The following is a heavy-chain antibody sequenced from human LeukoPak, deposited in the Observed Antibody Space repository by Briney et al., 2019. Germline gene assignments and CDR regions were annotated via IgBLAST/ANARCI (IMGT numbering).Heavy chain of an antibody. CDR2: ISGSGGST. V-gene: IGHV3-23*01. Sequence: PGASLRLSCAASGFTFSSYAMSWVRQAPGKGLEWVSAISGSGGSTYYADSVKGRFTLSRDNSKNTLYLQMNSLRAEDTAVYYGAKGYYYDSSGYDRAVPAPYYFDYWGQGTLVTVSS. CDR3: AKGYYYDSSGYDRAVPAPYYFDY. CDR1: GFTFSSYA. J-gene: IGHJ4*02. D-gene: IGHD3-22*01.